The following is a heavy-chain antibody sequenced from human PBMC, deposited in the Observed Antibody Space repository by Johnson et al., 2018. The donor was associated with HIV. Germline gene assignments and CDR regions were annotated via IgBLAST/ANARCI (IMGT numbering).Heavy chain of an antibody. Sequence: VQLVESGGGLVQPGGSLRLSCAASGFTFSSYAMHWVRQAPGKGLEYVSAIRSNGGSTYYANSVKGRFTISRDNAKNSLYLQMNSLRAEDTAVYYCARGKGAAAAEAFDIWGQGTMVTVSS. D-gene: IGHD6-13*01. CDR1: GFTFSSYA. CDR2: IRSNGGST. CDR3: ARGKGAAAAEAFDI. V-gene: IGHV3-64*01. J-gene: IGHJ3*02.